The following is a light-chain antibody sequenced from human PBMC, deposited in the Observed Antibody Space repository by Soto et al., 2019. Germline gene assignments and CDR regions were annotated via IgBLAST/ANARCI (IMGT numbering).Light chain of an antibody. CDR1: SSDVGGYKF. V-gene: IGLV2-14*01. Sequence: QSVLTQPASVSGSPGQSITISCTGTSSDVGGYKFVSWFQQYPGKAPKLMIYEVSHRPSGISNRFSGSKSGNTASLTISGLQAEDEADYYCSSYTTSTTPVVFGGGTKVTVL. CDR3: SSYTTSTTPVV. CDR2: EVS. J-gene: IGLJ2*01.